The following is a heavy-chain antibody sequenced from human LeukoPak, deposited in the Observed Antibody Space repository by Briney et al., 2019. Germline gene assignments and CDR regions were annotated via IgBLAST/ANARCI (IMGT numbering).Heavy chain of an antibody. V-gene: IGHV1-2*02. D-gene: IGHD6-13*01. CDR1: GYTFTGYY. CDR2: INPNSGGT. J-gene: IGHJ5*02. Sequence: ASVKVSCKASGYTFTGYYMHWVRHAPGQGLGWMGWINPNSGGTNYAQKFQGRVTMTRDTSISTAYMELSRLRSDDTAVYYCARDPGYSSSWGFDPWGQGTLVTVSS. CDR3: ARDPGYSSSWGFDP.